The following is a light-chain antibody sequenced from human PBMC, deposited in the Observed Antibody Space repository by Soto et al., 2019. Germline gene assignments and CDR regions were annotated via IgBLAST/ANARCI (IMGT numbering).Light chain of an antibody. CDR3: QHYNSYSEA. V-gene: IGKV4-1*01. Sequence: DIVMTHSPHALAVSLRERATINCKSRQSVLYSSNNENYLAWYQQKKGKAPKLLIYKASTLKSGVPSRFSGSGYGTEFNLTISSLQPDDFATYYCQHYNSYSEAFGQGTKVDIK. CDR1: QSVLYSSNNENY. CDR2: KAS. J-gene: IGKJ1*01.